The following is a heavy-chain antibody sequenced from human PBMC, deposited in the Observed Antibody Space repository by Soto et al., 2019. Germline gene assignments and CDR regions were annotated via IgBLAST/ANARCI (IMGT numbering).Heavy chain of an antibody. CDR2: TYYRSKWYY. V-gene: IGHV6-1*01. Sequence: SQXRSLTCAISGDSVSSSGAGWNWIRQSPSRGLEWLGRTYYRSKWYYEYAVSVKSRITINPDTSKNQFSLQMNSVTPEDTAVYYCVRFGSGWNYWGQGSLVTVSS. J-gene: IGHJ4*02. D-gene: IGHD6-19*01. CDR1: GDSVSSSGAG. CDR3: VRFGSGWNY.